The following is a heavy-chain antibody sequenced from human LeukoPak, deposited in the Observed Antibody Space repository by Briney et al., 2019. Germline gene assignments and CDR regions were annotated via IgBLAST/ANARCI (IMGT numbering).Heavy chain of an antibody. V-gene: IGHV4-59*12. CDR3: ANPARDFADSGAITW. J-gene: IGHJ4*02. D-gene: IGHD4-17*01. CDR2: IYYSGST. CDR1: GGSISSYY. Sequence: PSETLSLTCTVSGGSISSYYWSWIRQPPGEGLEWIGYIYYSGSTNYNPSLKSRVTISVDTSKNQFSLKLSSVTAADTAVYYCANPARDFADSGAITWWGQGTLVTVSS.